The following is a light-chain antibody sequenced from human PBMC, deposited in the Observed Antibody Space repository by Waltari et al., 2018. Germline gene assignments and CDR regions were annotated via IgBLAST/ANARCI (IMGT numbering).Light chain of an antibody. Sequence: SALTQPPSASGSPGQSVSIPCTGTSSHVGAYNYVSWYQQHPGKAPRLMIYEVTKRPSGVPDRFSGSKSGNTASLTVSGLQTEDEADYYCCSYTDRSTMVFGAGTKLTVL. J-gene: IGLJ3*02. V-gene: IGLV2-8*01. CDR2: EVT. CDR1: SSHVGAYNY. CDR3: CSYTDRSTMV.